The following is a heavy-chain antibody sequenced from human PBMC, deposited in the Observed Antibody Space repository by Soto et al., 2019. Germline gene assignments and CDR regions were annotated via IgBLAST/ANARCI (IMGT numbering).Heavy chain of an antibody. CDR1: GFTFRSYW. D-gene: IGHD3-16*01. CDR2: IKQDGSEN. Sequence: ELQLVESGGGLVQPGWSLRLSCAASGFTFRSYWMSWVRQAPGKGLEWVANIKQDGSENDYVDSVKGRFTISRDNAKNSLYMQMNSLRAEDTAVFYCVRVGRLGGCWGQGTLVTVSS. V-gene: IGHV3-7*03. CDR3: VRVGRLGGC. J-gene: IGHJ4*02.